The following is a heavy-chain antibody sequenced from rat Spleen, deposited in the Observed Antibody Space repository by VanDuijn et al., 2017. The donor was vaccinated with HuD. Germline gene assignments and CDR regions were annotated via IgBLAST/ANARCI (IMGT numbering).Heavy chain of an antibody. CDR2: ISSSGGTT. J-gene: IGHJ3*01. CDR3: ARHFSPADYYSSFPVLY. CDR1: GFIFSQYG. V-gene: IGHV5-25*01. Sequence: EVEVVESGGGLVQPGKSMKLSCAASGFIFSQYGMAWVRQAPTKGLEWVASISSSGGTTYYRDSVKGRRTVSRDDAERILYLQMDSLRSEDTATYYCARHFSPADYYSSFPVLYWGQGTLVTVSS. D-gene: IGHD1-2*01.